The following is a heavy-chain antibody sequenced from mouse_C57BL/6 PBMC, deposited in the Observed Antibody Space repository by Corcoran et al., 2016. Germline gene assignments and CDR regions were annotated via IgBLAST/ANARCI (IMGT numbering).Heavy chain of an antibody. J-gene: IGHJ4*01. CDR1: GYTFTTYG. CDR2: INTYSGVP. D-gene: IGHD2-3*01. V-gene: IGHV9-3*01. Sequence: QIQLVQSGPELKKPGETVKISCKASGYTFTTYGMSWVKQAPGKGLKWMGWINTYSGVPTYADDFKGRFAFSLETSASTAYLQINNLKNEDTATYFCARAYDGYYVGAMDYWGQGTSVTVSS. CDR3: ARAYDGYYVGAMDY.